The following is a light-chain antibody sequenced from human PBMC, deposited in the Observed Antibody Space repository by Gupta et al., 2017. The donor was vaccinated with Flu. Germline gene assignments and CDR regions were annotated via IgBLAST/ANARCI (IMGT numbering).Light chain of an antibody. CDR3: CSDADGGEFV. CDR1: SSDVGNYNL. Sequence: ITISCTEASSDVGNYNLVSWYQHHPGKDNHLMIYEVTKRPSGVSTRFSDSKSGNTASLTISGRQEEDVADYYYCSDADGGEFVFGTGTKVTV. V-gene: IGLV2-23*02. CDR2: EVT. J-gene: IGLJ1*01.